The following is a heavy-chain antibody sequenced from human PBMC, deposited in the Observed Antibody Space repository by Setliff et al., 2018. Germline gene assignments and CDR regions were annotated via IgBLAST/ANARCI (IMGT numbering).Heavy chain of an antibody. J-gene: IGHJ1*01. Sequence: ASVKVSCKASGYTFTGYYMHWVRQAPGQGLEWMGWINPNTGDTNYAQKFQGRVTMTRDTSISTAYMELSRLRSDDTAVYYCARGTSSSSWPEYFQHWGQGTLVTVSS. CDR3: ARGTSSSSWPEYFQH. CDR1: GYTFTGYY. D-gene: IGHD6-13*01. V-gene: IGHV1-2*02. CDR2: INPNTGDT.